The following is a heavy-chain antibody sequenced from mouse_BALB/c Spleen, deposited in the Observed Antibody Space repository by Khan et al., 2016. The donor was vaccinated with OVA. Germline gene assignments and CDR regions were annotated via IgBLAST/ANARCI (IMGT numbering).Heavy chain of an antibody. Sequence: QVQLQQPGAELVKAGASVKMSCKASGYTFTSYWMHWVKQRLGQGLEWFAETNPTNGRTYYTEKIKSKAILTVDKSSSTAYMLLSGPTFEDSAVYYCARIKKIVATYFDYWGKGTTLTVSS. V-gene: IGHV1S81*02. J-gene: IGHJ2*01. CDR3: ARIKKIVATYFDY. D-gene: IGHD1-1*01. CDR2: TNPTNGRT. CDR1: GYTFTSYW.